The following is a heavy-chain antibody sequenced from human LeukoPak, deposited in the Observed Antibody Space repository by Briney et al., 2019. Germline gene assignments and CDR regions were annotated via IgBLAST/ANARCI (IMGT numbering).Heavy chain of an antibody. CDR1: GYTLTELS. V-gene: IGHV1-24*01. D-gene: IGHD6-13*01. CDR3: ATDRWGSSSWTDFDY. J-gene: IGHJ4*02. Sequence: ASVKVSCKVSGYTLTELSMHWVRQAPGKGLEWMGGFDPEDGETIYAQKFQDRVTMTEDTSTDTAYMELSSLRSEDAAVYYCATDRWGSSSWTDFDYWGQGTLVTVSS. CDR2: FDPEDGET.